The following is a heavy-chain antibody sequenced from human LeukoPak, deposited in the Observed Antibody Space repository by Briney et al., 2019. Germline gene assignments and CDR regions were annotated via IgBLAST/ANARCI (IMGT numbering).Heavy chain of an antibody. CDR1: GGSVSSGSYY. CDR3: ARDAPYCSSTSCHNWFDP. D-gene: IGHD2-2*01. Sequence: PSETLSLTCTVSGGSVSSGSYYWSWIRQPPGKGLEWIGYIYYSGSTNYNPSLKSRVTISVDTSKNQFSLKLSSVTAADTAVYYCARDAPYCSSTSCHNWFDPWGQGTLVTVSS. V-gene: IGHV4-61*01. CDR2: IYYSGST. J-gene: IGHJ5*02.